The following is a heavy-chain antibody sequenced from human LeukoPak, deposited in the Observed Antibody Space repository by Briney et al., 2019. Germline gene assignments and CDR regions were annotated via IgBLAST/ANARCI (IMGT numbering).Heavy chain of an antibody. Sequence: GAPVKVSCKASGYTFTSYGISWVRQAPGQGLEWMGWISAYNGNTNYAQKLQGRVTMTTDTSTSTAYMELRSLRSDDTAVYYCARDRYYYDSSGDFDYWGQGTLVTVSS. D-gene: IGHD3-22*01. V-gene: IGHV1-18*01. J-gene: IGHJ4*02. CDR2: ISAYNGNT. CDR1: GYTFTSYG. CDR3: ARDRYYYDSSGDFDY.